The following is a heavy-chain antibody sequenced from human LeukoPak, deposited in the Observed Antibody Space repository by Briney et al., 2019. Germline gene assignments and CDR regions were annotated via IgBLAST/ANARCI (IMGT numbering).Heavy chain of an antibody. V-gene: IGHV1-2*06. CDR2: INPNSGGT. J-gene: IGHJ4*02. CDR3: ARESFGDYYDSSGYPLFDY. D-gene: IGHD3-22*01. Sequence: ASVKVSCKASGYTFTGYYMHWVRQAPGQGLEWMGRINPNSGGTNYAQKFQGRVTMTRDTSTSTVYMELSSLRSEDTAVYYCARESFGDYYDSSGYPLFDYWGQGTLVTVSS. CDR1: GYTFTGYY.